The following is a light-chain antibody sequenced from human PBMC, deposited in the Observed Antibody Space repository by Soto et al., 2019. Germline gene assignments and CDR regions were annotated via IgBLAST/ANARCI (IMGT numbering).Light chain of an antibody. V-gene: IGKV1-9*01. CDR1: QGISSL. CDR3: HQLDSFPFT. J-gene: IGKJ4*01. CDR2: ATS. Sequence: DIQLTQSPSFLSASVGDRVTITCRASQGISSLLAWYQQKPGKAPNLLIYATSTLQTGVPSRFSGSGSGTDFTLTISSLQPEDFATYYCHQLDSFPFTFGGGTKVEIK.